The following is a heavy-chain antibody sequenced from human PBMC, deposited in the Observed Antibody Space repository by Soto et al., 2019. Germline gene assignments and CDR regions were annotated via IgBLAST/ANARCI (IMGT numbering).Heavy chain of an antibody. CDR2: ISYDGSNK. CDR3: ARDVVTRRYYGMDV. V-gene: IGHV3-30-3*01. CDR1: GSTFSNYA. Sequence: GGSLRLSCAASGSTFSNYAMHWVRQAPGKGLEWVALISYDGSNKYYADSVKGRFTISRDNSKNTLYLQMNSLRGEDTAVFYCARDVVTRRYYGMDVWGQGTTVTVSS. D-gene: IGHD1-20*01. J-gene: IGHJ6*02.